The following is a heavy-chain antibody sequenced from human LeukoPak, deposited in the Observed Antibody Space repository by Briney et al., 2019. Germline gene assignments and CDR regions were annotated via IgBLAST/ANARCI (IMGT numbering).Heavy chain of an antibody. V-gene: IGHV1-18*01. Sequence: ASVKVSCKASGYTFTSYGISWVRQAPGQGLEWMGWISAYNGNTNYAQKLQGRVTMTTDTSTSTAYKELRSLRSDDTAVYYCARDMGIGRYFVGDFDYWGQGTLVTVSS. CDR1: GYTFTSYG. D-gene: IGHD3-9*01. CDR3: ARDMGIGRYFVGDFDY. J-gene: IGHJ4*02. CDR2: ISAYNGNT.